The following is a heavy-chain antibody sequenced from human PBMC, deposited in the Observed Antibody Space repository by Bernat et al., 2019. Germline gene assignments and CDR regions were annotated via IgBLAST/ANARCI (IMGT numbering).Heavy chain of an antibody. D-gene: IGHD2-21*02. CDR1: GFTFSSYG. Sequence: QVQLVESGGGVVQPGRSLRLSCAASGFTFSSYGMHWVRQAPGKGLEWVAVISFDGSNKYYADSVKGRFTISRDNSKITLYLQMNSLRAEDTAVYYCANPLVTAAFDIWGQGTMVTVSS. CDR3: ANPLVTAAFDI. J-gene: IGHJ3*02. CDR2: ISFDGSNK. V-gene: IGHV3-30*18.